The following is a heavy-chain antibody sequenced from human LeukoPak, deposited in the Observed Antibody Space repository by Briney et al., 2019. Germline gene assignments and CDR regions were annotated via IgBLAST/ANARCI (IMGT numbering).Heavy chain of an antibody. J-gene: IGHJ4*02. D-gene: IGHD3-22*01. V-gene: IGHV1-2*02. CDR2: IKPSNGDT. Sequence: VSVKVSCKASGYNFSGHYMHWVRQAPGQGLEWMGWIKPSNGDTKYAQNFQGRVTMTRDTSISTAYMDLNSLRSDDTAVYYCASPPLSSAMFYAHWGQGTLVTVSS. CDR1: GYNFSGHY. CDR3: ASPPLSSAMFYAH.